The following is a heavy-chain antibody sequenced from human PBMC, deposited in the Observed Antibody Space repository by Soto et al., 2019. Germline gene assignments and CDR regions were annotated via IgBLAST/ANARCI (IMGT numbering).Heavy chain of an antibody. Sequence: QLQLQESGPGLVKPSEALSLTCSVSGGSISSSSYYWGWIRQPPGKGLEWIGSIYYSGSTYYNPSLKRRVTIPIDKSKNQFSLKLSPLTAADTAVYYCARLEGLATISYYFYFWGQGTLVTVSS. V-gene: IGHV4-39*01. CDR1: GGSISSSSYY. CDR3: ARLEGLATISYYFYF. J-gene: IGHJ4*02. CDR2: IYYSGST. D-gene: IGHD3-9*01.